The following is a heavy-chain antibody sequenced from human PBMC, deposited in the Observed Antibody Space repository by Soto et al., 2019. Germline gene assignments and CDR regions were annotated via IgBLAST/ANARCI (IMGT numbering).Heavy chain of an antibody. CDR3: ARDLEFRDGNISHLDY. D-gene: IGHD3-10*01. CDR1: GGTFRNHV. V-gene: IGHV1-69*13. CDR2: IIPIIGTP. J-gene: IGHJ4*02. Sequence: SVKVSCKASGGTFRNHVFNWVRQAPGQGLEWMGGIIPIIGTPNYAQKFQGRVTITADASTNTVYLDVSNLRSQDTAVYYCARDLEFRDGNISHLDYWGQGTLVTVSS.